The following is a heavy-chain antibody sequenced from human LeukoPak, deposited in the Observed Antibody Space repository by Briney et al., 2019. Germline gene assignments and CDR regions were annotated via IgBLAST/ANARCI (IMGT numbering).Heavy chain of an antibody. V-gene: IGHV1-46*01. CDR3: ARVAHNYDLLTGYYPYLDYFDF. Sequence: ASVKVSCKASGYTFTNYYMVWVRQAPGQGLEWMGIINPSSGTTNYAQKFQGRVTMTRDMSTSTVYMELSSLRSEDTAVFYCARVAHNYDLLTGYYPYLDYFDFWGQGTLVTVSS. D-gene: IGHD3-9*01. CDR1: GYTFTNYY. CDR2: INPSSGTT. J-gene: IGHJ4*02.